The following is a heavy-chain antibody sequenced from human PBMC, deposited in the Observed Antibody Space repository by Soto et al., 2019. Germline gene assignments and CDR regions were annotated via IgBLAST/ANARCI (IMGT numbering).Heavy chain of an antibody. CDR2: IYHSGST. CDR1: GGSISSSNW. J-gene: IGHJ5*02. D-gene: IGHD3-10*01. CDR3: ARRVIVRGVIRNWFDP. Sequence: TLSLTCAVSGGSISSSNWWSWVRQPPGKGLEWIGEIYHSGSTNYNPSLKSRVTISVDKSKNQFSLKLSSVTAADTAVYYCARRVIVRGVIRNWFDPWGQGTLVTVSS. V-gene: IGHV4-4*02.